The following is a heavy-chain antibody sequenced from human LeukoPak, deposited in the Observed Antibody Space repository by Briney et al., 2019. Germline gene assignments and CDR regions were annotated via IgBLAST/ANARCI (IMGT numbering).Heavy chain of an antibody. CDR2: ISSSGSTI. J-gene: IGHJ6*04. D-gene: IGHD3-10*02. V-gene: IGHV3-48*03. CDR3: AELGITMIGGV. Sequence: GGSLRLSCAASGSTFSSYEMNLVRQAPGKGLEWVSYISSSGSTIYYADSVKGRFTISRDNAKNSLYLQMNSLRAEDTAVYYCAELGITMIGGVWGKGTTVTISS. CDR1: GSTFSSYE.